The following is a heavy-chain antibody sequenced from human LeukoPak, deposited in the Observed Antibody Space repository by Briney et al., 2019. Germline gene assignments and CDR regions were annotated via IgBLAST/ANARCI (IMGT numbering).Heavy chain of an antibody. J-gene: IGHJ4*02. CDR3: ARDRRDVDTAMVPDY. CDR1: GFTFSSYS. V-gene: IGHV3-21*01. CDR2: ISSSSSYI. Sequence: GGSLRLSCAASGFTFSSYSMNWVRQAPGKGLEWVSSISSSSSYIYYADSVKGRFTISRDNAKNSLYLQMNSLRAEDTAVYYCARDRRDVDTAMVPDYWGQGTLVTVSS. D-gene: IGHD5-18*01.